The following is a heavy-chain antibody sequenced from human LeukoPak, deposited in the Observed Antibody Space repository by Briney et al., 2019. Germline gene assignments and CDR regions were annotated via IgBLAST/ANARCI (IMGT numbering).Heavy chain of an antibody. CDR1: GGTFSSYA. J-gene: IGHJ5*02. D-gene: IGHD4-23*01. V-gene: IGHV1-69*04. CDR2: IIPILGIA. CDR3: ARVVDYGGNSDWFDP. Sequence: GASVKVSCKASGGTFSSYAISWVRQAPGQGLEWMGRIIPILGIANYAQKFQGRVTITADKYTSTAYMELSSLRSEDTAVYYCARVVDYGGNSDWFDPWGQGTLVTVSS.